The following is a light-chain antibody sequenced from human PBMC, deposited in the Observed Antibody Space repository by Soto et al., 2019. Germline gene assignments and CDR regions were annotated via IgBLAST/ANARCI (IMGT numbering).Light chain of an antibody. CDR3: QQYGSSPWT. CDR1: QSVSSSY. CDR2: GAS. V-gene: IGKV3-20*01. Sequence: VMTQSPATLCVSPGEGATLSCRASQSVSSSYLAWYQQKSGQAPRLLIYGASSRATGIPDRFSGSGSGTDFTLTISRLEPEDFAVYYCQQYGSSPWTFGQGTKVDIK. J-gene: IGKJ1*01.